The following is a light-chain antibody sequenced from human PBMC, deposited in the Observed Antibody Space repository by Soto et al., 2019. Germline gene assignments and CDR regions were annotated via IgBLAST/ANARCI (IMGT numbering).Light chain of an antibody. J-gene: IGKJ4*01. CDR2: SAS. Sequence: DMEMTQSPSSLSASVGDRVTITCRSRQSISNYLNWYQHKPGNVPNLLIYSASSLQSGVPTRFSGSGSGTDFTLTINSLQPEDFANYYCQQSYGTPLTFGGGTKIEIK. CDR3: QQSYGTPLT. CDR1: QSISNY. V-gene: IGKV1-39*01.